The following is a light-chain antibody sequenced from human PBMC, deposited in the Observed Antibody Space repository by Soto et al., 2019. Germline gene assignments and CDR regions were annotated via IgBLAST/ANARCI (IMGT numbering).Light chain of an antibody. J-gene: IGLJ1*01. V-gene: IGLV2-14*01. Sequence: QSALTQPASVSGSPGQSITISCTGTSSDVGGYNYVSWYQQHPGKAPKLMIYDVSNRPSGVSNRFSGSKSGNTASLTISGLRAEDEADYYCSSYTSSSTPPFGTGTKLTVL. CDR1: SSDVGGYNY. CDR2: DVS. CDR3: SSYTSSSTPP.